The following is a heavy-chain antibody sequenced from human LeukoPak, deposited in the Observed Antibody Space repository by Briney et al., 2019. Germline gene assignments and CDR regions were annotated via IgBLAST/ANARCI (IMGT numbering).Heavy chain of an antibody. CDR1: GFTFSNFG. Sequence: GGSLRLSCAASGFTFSNFGMHWVRQAPGKGLEYVSAISNNGGNTFYANSVKGRFTISRDNDKNSLYPQMSSLRAEDTAIYYCARALYNRGWYPDYFDSWGQGALVTVSS. V-gene: IGHV3-64*01. J-gene: IGHJ4*02. CDR3: ARALYNRGWYPDYFDS. D-gene: IGHD6-19*01. CDR2: ISNNGGNT.